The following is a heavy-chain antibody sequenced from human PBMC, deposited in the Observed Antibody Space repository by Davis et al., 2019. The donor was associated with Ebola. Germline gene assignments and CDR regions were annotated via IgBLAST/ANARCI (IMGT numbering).Heavy chain of an antibody. J-gene: IGHJ6*02. CDR1: GFTFSSYA. CDR3: AGGYSYAPAYYYYGMDV. CDR2: ISYDGSNK. Sequence: GESLKISCAASGFTFSSYAMHWVRQAPGKGLEWVAVISYDGSNKYYADSVKGRFTISRDNSKNTLYLQMNSLRAEDTAVYYCAGGYSYAPAYYYYGMDVWGQGTTVTVSS. V-gene: IGHV3-30-3*01. D-gene: IGHD5-18*01.